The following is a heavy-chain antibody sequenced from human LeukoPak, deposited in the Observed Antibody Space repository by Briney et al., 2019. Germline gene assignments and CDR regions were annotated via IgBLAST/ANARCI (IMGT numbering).Heavy chain of an antibody. Sequence: SETLSLTCTVSGDSISSYYWSWLRQPPGKRLEWIGYVSNIETTNYNPSLKSRVTISVDTSKNQFSLKLSSVTAADTAVYYCARQQVFWFGELPVCDYWGQGTLVTVSS. V-gene: IGHV4-59*08. D-gene: IGHD3-10*01. J-gene: IGHJ4*02. CDR2: VSNIETT. CDR1: GDSISSYY. CDR3: ARQQVFWFGELPVCDY.